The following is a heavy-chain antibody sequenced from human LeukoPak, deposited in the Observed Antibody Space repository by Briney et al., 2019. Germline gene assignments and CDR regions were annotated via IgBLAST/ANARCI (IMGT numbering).Heavy chain of an antibody. CDR1: GYTFTSYD. V-gene: IGHV1-8*01. Sequence: ASVKVSCKASGYTFTSYDINWVRQAPGQGFEWMGWMNPTSGHTGYVQKFQGRITITRDTSVSTAYMELNSLTSEDTAVYYCARSPVGVRKKHDLWGQGTLVIVSS. J-gene: IGHJ5*02. CDR3: ARSPVGVRKKHDL. D-gene: IGHD3-10*01. CDR2: MNPTSGHT.